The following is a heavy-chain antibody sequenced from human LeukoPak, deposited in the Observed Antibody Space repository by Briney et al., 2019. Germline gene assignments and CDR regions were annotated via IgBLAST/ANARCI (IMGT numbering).Heavy chain of an antibody. D-gene: IGHD3-10*01. CDR1: GFTVSSNY. Sequence: PGGSLRLSCAASGFTVSSNYMSWVRQAPGKGLEWVSVIYSGGSTYYADSVKGRFTISRDNSKNTLYLQMNSLRAEDTAVYYCARRLWFGELSFDPWGQGTLVTVSS. CDR3: ARRLWFGELSFDP. J-gene: IGHJ5*02. CDR2: IYSGGST. V-gene: IGHV3-53*01.